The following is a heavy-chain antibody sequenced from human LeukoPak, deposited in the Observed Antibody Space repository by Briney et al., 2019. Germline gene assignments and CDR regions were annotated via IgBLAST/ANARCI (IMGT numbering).Heavy chain of an antibody. CDR3: ARERGVAPDY. Sequence: PSQTLSLTCTVSGGSISSGGYYWRWIRQPPGKGLEWNGYIYHSGRTYYNPSLKSRVTISVDRSKNQFSLKLSSVTAADTAVYYCARERGVAPDYWGQGTLVTVSS. CDR2: IYHSGRT. D-gene: IGHD3-10*01. J-gene: IGHJ4*02. V-gene: IGHV4-30-2*01. CDR1: GGSISSGGYY.